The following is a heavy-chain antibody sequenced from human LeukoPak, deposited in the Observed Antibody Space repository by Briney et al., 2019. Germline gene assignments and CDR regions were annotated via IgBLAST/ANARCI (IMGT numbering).Heavy chain of an antibody. D-gene: IGHD4-23*01. V-gene: IGHV3-30*18. CDR3: AKGDYGGNSHTFDI. CDR1: GFTFSAFA. J-gene: IGHJ3*02. CDR2: ILYDGSNK. Sequence: GGSLRLSCAASGFTFSAFAMHWVRQAPGKGLKWVAVILYDGSNKYYADSVKGRLTISRDNSKNTLSLQVNSLRSEDTAVYFCAKGDYGGNSHTFDIWGQGTMATVSS.